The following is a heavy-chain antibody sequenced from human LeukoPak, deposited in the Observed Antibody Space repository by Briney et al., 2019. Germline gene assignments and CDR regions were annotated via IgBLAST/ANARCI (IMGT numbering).Heavy chain of an antibody. D-gene: IGHD6-19*01. Sequence: GASVKVSCKASGYTFTSYGINWVRQAPGQGREWMGGIIPIFGTANYAQKFQGRVTITADESTSTAYMELSSLRSEDTAVYYCAKDESPLGRWLVHGVYWGQGTLVTVSS. CDR1: GYTFTSYG. J-gene: IGHJ4*02. CDR2: IIPIFGTA. CDR3: AKDESPLGRWLVHGVY. V-gene: IGHV1-69*13.